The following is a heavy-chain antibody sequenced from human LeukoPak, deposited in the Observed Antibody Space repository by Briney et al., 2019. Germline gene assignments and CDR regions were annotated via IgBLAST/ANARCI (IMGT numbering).Heavy chain of an antibody. CDR2: IYSSGST. D-gene: IGHD3-10*01. CDR3: ARSMVRGVFDY. Sequence: SETLSLTCTVSGGSISSYYWNWIRQPPGRGLEWIGCIYSSGSTNYNPSLKSRVTISVDTSKNQFSLKLSSVTAADTAVYYCARSMVRGVFDYWGQGTLVTVFS. J-gene: IGHJ4*02. V-gene: IGHV4-59*01. CDR1: GGSISSYY.